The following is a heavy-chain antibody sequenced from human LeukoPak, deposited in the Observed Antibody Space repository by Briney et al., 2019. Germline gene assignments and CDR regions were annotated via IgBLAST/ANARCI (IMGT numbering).Heavy chain of an antibody. D-gene: IGHD3-10*01. CDR3: AKDRVSSGSRSYYFDY. CDR2: ISGSGGST. V-gene: IGHV3-23*01. Sequence: PGGSLRLSCAASGFTFSSYAMSWVRQAPGKGLEWVSAISGSGGSTYYADSVKGRFTISRDNSKNTLYLQMNSLRAEDTAVYYCAKDRVSSGSRSYYFDYWGQGTLVTVSS. J-gene: IGHJ4*02. CDR1: GFTFSSYA.